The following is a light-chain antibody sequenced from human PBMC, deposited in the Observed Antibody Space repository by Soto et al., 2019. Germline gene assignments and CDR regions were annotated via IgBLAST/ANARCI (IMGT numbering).Light chain of an antibody. CDR1: QGISSY. Sequence: IQLTQSPSSLSASVGDRVTITCRASQGISSYLAWYQQKPGKAPKLLIYTASTLQSGVPSRFSGSGSGTDFTLTISSLQPDDFATYYCQQLNSYPIPFGQGTRLEIK. CDR3: QQLNSYPIP. V-gene: IGKV1-9*01. J-gene: IGKJ5*01. CDR2: TAS.